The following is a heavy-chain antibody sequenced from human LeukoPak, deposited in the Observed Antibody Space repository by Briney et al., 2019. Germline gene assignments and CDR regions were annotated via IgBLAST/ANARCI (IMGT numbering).Heavy chain of an antibody. CDR3: ARGQSKVVPAAIHYYGMDV. Sequence: ASVKVSCKASGYTFTSYDINWVRQATGQGLEWMRWMNPNSGNTGYAQKFQGRVTMTRDTSISTAYMALSSLRSEDTAVYYCARGQSKVVPAAIHYYGMDVWGQGTTVTVSS. D-gene: IGHD2-2*02. CDR2: MNPNSGNT. V-gene: IGHV1-8*01. J-gene: IGHJ6*02. CDR1: GYTFTSYD.